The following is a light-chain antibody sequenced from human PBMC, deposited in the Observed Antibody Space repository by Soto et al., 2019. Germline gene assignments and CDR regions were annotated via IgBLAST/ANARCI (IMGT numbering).Light chain of an antibody. CDR1: QSISSW. V-gene: IGKV1-5*03. CDR3: QQYNSYPWT. Sequence: DIQMTQSPFTLSASVGDRVTITCRASQSISSWLAWYQQKPGKAPKLLIYKASTLESGVPSNFSGSGSGAEFTLTISSLQPEDFATYYCQQYNSYPWTFGQGTKVDNK. J-gene: IGKJ1*01. CDR2: KAS.